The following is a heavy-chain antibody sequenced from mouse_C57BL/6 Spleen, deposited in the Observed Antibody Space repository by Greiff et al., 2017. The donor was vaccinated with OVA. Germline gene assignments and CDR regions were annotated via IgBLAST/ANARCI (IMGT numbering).Heavy chain of an antibody. Sequence: VQLKESGAELVRPGSSVKMSCKTSGYTFTSYGINWVKQRPGQGLEWIGYIYIGNGYTVYNEKFKGKATLTSDTSSSTAYMQLSSLTSEDSAIYFCARGDWDEAYWGQGTLVTVSA. CDR2: IYIGNGYT. D-gene: IGHD4-1*01. V-gene: IGHV1-58*01. CDR3: ARGDWDEAY. CDR1: GYTFTSYG. J-gene: IGHJ3*01.